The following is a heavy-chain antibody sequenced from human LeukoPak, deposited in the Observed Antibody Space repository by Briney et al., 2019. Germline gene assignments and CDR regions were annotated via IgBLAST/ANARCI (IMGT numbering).Heavy chain of an antibody. J-gene: IGHJ3*02. V-gene: IGHV5-51*01. Sequence: GESLKISCKGSGYSFTSYWIGWVRQMPGKGLEWMGIIYPGDSDTRYSPSFQGQVTISADKSISTAYLQWSSLKASDTAMYYRARTSVVSGSPHDAFDIWGQGTMVTVSS. CDR2: IYPGDSDT. D-gene: IGHD1-26*01. CDR1: GYSFTSYW. CDR3: ARTSVVSGSPHDAFDI.